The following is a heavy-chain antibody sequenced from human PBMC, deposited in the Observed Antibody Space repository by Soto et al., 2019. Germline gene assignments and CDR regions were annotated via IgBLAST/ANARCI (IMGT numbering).Heavy chain of an antibody. CDR1: GYGFTSYA. J-gene: IGHJ5*02. V-gene: IGHV1-3*01. CDR3: VRGHSSHWVNWFDP. D-gene: IGHD6-13*01. CDR2: INAGNGNT. Sequence: ASVKVSCQASGYGFTSYAMHWVRQAPGQRLEWMGWINAGNGNTKYSQKFQGRVTITRDTSASTAYMELSSLRAEDTAVYYCVRGHSSHWVNWFDPWGQGTLVTVSS.